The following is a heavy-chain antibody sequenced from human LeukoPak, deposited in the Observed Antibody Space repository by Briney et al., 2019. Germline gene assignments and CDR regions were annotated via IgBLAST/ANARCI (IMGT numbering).Heavy chain of an antibody. D-gene: IGHD3-22*01. CDR2: ISSSSSTI. V-gene: IGHV3-48*01. Sequence: GRSLRLSCAASGFTFSSYSTSWVRQAPGKGLEWVSYISSSSSTIYYADSVEGRFTISRENAKNSLYLQMNSLRAEDTAVYYCARVGLTYYYDSSGYNWFDPWGQGTLVTVSS. CDR3: ARVGLTYYYDSSGYNWFDP. J-gene: IGHJ5*02. CDR1: GFTFSSYS.